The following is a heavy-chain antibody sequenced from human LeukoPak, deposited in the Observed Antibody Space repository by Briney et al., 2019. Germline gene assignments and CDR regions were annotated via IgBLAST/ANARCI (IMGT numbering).Heavy chain of an antibody. CDR3: ATNPGTYGYSSFGY. V-gene: IGHV3-23*01. CDR2: ISGSGGST. CDR1: GFTFSSYA. J-gene: IGHJ4*02. D-gene: IGHD4-17*01. Sequence: PGGSLRLSCAASGFTFSSYAMSWVRQAPGKGLEWVSAISGSGGSTYYADSVKGRFTISRDNSKNTLSLQMNSLSAEDTALYYCATNPGTYGYSSFGYWGQGTLVTVSS.